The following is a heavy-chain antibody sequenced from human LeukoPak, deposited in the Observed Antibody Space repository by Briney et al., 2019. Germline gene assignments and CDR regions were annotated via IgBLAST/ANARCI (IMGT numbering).Heavy chain of an antibody. V-gene: IGHV3-21*01. D-gene: IGHD3-10*02. CDR3: ARDVRGGTYYDY. CDR2: IISGSGYI. J-gene: IGHJ4*02. Sequence: PGGSLRLSCAASGFSFSDYSLTWVRPAPGKGLGWVSAIISGSGYIYYADSVKGRFTISRDNAKNSLYLQMNSLRAEDTAVYYCARDVRGGTYYDYWGQGILVTVSS. CDR1: GFSFSDYS.